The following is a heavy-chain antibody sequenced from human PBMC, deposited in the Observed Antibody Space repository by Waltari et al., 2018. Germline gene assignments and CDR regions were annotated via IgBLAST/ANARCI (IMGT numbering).Heavy chain of an antibody. Sequence: EVQLVESGGGLVEPGGSLTLSCAASGFTFNNAWMSWARQAPGKGLEWVGFSKTKADGGTTYYSAPVKGRFTISRDDSKNTLYLQMNSLKTDDTAVYFCSIWGGNYWGQGTVVTVSS. D-gene: IGHD1-26*01. J-gene: IGHJ4*02. CDR3: SIWGGNY. V-gene: IGHV3-15*01. CDR2: SKTKADGGTT. CDR1: GFTFNNAW.